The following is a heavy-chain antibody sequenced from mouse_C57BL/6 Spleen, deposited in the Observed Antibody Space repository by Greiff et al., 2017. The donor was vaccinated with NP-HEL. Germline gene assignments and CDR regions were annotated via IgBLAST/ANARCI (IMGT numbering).Heavy chain of an antibody. V-gene: IGHV1-55*01. D-gene: IGHD1-1*01. Sequence: QVQLQQPGAELVKPGASVKMSCKATGYTFTSYWITWVKQRPGQGLEWIGDIYPGSGSTNYNEKFKSKATLTVDTSSSTAYMQLSSLTSEDSAVYYCAGGLLRGRYFDVWGTGTTVTVSS. CDR2: IYPGSGST. CDR1: GYTFTSYW. J-gene: IGHJ1*03. CDR3: AGGLLRGRYFDV.